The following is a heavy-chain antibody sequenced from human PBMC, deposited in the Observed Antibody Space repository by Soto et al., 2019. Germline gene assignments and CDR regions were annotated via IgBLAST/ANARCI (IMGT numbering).Heavy chain of an antibody. CDR1: GFSLSTSGLG. CDR2: MYWNDDK. D-gene: IGHD3-10*01. Sequence: SGPTLVNPTQTLTLTCTFSGFSLSTSGLGVGWIRQPPGKALEWLALMYWNDDKRYSPSLKSRLTITKDTSKNQVVLTMTNMEPVDTATYYWAHGGSLLWFGELFSGVDYWGQATPVPGSS. V-gene: IGHV2-5*01. J-gene: IGHJ4*02. CDR3: AHGGSLLWFGELFSGVDY.